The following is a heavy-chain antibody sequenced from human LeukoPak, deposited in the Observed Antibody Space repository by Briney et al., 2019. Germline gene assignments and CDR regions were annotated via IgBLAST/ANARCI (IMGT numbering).Heavy chain of an antibody. J-gene: IGHJ6*03. Sequence: GGSLRLSCAAPGSTFRNHAIHWVRQAPGKGLEWATVISHDGGNAYYRDSVKGRFTISRDNSKNNVLLQMNSLSPDDTAVYYCVGSPTYYYMDVWGKGTTVTVSS. CDR2: ISHDGGNA. V-gene: IGHV3-30*04. CDR1: GSTFRNHA. D-gene: IGHD3-10*01. CDR3: VGSPTYYYMDV.